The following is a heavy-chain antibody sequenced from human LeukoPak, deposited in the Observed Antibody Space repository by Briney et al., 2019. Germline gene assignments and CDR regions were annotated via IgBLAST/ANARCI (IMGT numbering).Heavy chain of an antibody. CDR3: AREYYDFWSGYSAALDY. Sequence: GASVKVSCKASGYTFTSYGISWVRQAPGQGLEWVGWISAYNGNTNYAQKLQGRVTMTTDTSTSTAYMELRSLRSDDTAVYYCAREYYDFWSGYSAALDYWGQGTLVTVSS. D-gene: IGHD3-3*01. V-gene: IGHV1-18*01. J-gene: IGHJ4*02. CDR1: GYTFTSYG. CDR2: ISAYNGNT.